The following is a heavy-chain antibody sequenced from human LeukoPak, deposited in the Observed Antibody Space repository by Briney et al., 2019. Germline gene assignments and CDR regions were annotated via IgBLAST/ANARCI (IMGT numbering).Heavy chain of an antibody. Sequence: PWHPLSLTCNVSGVSFSDGRYYWPSIRQHPGKGLDWICYQYYSGSAKTHPPLKSRLRISVDMSKNLFSLQLTAMTAPDTATYYCATPYCSSLRCLDVFSVWGQGTRVTVS. CDR2: QYYSGSA. J-gene: IGHJ3*01. CDR3: ATPYCSSLRCLDVFSV. CDR1: GVSFSDGRYY. V-gene: IGHV4-31*03. D-gene: IGHD2-2*01.